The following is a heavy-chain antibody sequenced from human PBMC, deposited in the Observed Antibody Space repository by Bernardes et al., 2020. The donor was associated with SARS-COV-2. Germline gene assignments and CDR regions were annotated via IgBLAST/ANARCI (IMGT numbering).Heavy chain of an antibody. D-gene: IGHD2-21*01. CDR1: GLDFSSYC. J-gene: IGHJ4*02. CDR3: AKDLFWWSAADF. V-gene: IGHV3-74*01. CDR2: INSDGGRT. Sequence: GGSLRLSCVASGLDFSSYCMHWVRQAPGKGLVWVSRINSDGGRTNYADSVKGRFTISRDNAKNTLYLQMNSLRVEDTAIYYCAKDLFWWSAADFWGQGTLVTVSS.